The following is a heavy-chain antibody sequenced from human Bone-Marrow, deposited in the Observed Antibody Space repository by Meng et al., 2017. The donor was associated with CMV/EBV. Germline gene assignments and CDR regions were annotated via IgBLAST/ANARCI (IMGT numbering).Heavy chain of an antibody. CDR1: GGTFSSYA. CDR3: ARDKGGADYYYYGMDV. CDR2: IIPIFGTA. Sequence: SVKVSCKASGGTFSSYAISWVRQAPGQGLEWMGGIIPIFGTANYAQKFRGRVTITTDESTSTAYMELSSLRSEDTAVYYCARDKGGADYYYYGMDVWGQGTTVTVSS. D-gene: IGHD1-26*01. V-gene: IGHV1-69*05. J-gene: IGHJ6*02.